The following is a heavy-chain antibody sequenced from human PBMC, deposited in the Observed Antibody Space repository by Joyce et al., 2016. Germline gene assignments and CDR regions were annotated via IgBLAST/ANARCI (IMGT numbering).Heavy chain of an antibody. D-gene: IGHD6-25*01. J-gene: IGHJ4*02. CDR2: ISYDGIYK. Sequence: QVQLVESGGGVVQPGRSLRLSWAASGLTLSNYGVHWVRQAPGKGLEWVAVISYDGIYKYYADSVKGRFTISRDNSKNTVFLEMNSLRTEDTAVYYCAKILTATYSSGWFLDYWGQGTLVTVSS. CDR3: AKILTATYSSGWFLDY. CDR1: GLTLSNYG. V-gene: IGHV3-30*18.